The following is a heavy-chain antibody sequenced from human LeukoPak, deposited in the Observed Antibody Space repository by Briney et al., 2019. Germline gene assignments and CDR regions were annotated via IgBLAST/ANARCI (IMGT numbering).Heavy chain of an antibody. D-gene: IGHD2-15*01. Sequence: ASVKVSCKASGYTFTSYGISWVRQAPGQGLEWMGWSSGYNGNTNYAQKLQGRVTMTTDTSTSTAYMELRSLRSDDTAVYYRARGNYCSGGSCYDGAFDYWGQGTLVTVSS. CDR3: ARGNYCSGGSCYDGAFDY. CDR1: GYTFTSYG. CDR2: SSGYNGNT. V-gene: IGHV1-18*01. J-gene: IGHJ4*02.